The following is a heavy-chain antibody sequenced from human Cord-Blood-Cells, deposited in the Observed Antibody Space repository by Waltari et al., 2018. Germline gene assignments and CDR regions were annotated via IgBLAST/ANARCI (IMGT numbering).Heavy chain of an antibody. CDR1: GFTFSSFE. J-gene: IGHJ4*02. CDR3: AREGRVGATFDY. D-gene: IGHD1-26*01. V-gene: IGHV3-48*03. Sequence: EVQLVESGGGLVQPGGSLRLSCAASGFTFSSFEMNWVRQAPGKGLEWDSYISSSGSTIYYADSVKGRFTISRDNAKNSLYLQMNSLRAEDTAVYYCAREGRVGATFDYWGQGTLVTVSS. CDR2: ISSSGSTI.